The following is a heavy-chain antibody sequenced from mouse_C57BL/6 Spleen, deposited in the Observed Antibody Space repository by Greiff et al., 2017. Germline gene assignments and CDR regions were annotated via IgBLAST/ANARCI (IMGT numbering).Heavy chain of an antibody. CDR3: IDGFYFDY. CDR2: IDPENGDT. J-gene: IGHJ2*01. Sequence: EVQLQQSGAELVRPGASVKLSCTASGFNIKDDYMHWVKQRPEQGLEWIGWIDPENGDTEYASKFQGKATITADTSSNTAYLQLSSLTAEDTAVYYCIDGFYFDYWGQGTTLTVSS. V-gene: IGHV14-4*01. CDR1: GFNIKDDY. D-gene: IGHD2-3*01.